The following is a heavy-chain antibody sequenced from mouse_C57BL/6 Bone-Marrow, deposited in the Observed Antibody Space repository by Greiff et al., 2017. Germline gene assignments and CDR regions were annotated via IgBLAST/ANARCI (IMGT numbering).Heavy chain of an antibody. CDR2: IYPRSGNT. J-gene: IGHJ2*01. Sequence: QVQLKQSGAELARPGASVKLSCKASGYTFTSYGISWVKQRTGQGLEWIGEIYPRSGNTYYNEKFKGKATLTADKSSSTAYMELRSLTSEDSAVYFCARSADYDGHYFDYWGQGTTLTVSS. V-gene: IGHV1-81*01. D-gene: IGHD2-4*01. CDR1: GYTFTSYG. CDR3: ARSADYDGHYFDY.